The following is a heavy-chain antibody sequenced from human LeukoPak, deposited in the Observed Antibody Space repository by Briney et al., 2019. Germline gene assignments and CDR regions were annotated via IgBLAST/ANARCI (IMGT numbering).Heavy chain of an antibody. J-gene: IGHJ3*02. Sequence: PPGSMRLSCAASRFTFGTYSMNWVRQAPGRGLEWVSYISSNSTNIYYKDSVKGRFTISRDNAKNSLSLHMTSLRAEDTAVYYCVRDDGDDAFDIWAQGTRVTVSS. V-gene: IGHV3-48*01. D-gene: IGHD4-17*01. CDR1: RFTFGTYS. CDR2: ISSNSTNI. CDR3: VRDDGDDAFDI.